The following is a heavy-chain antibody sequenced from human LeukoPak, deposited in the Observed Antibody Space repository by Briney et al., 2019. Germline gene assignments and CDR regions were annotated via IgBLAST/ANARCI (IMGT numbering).Heavy chain of an antibody. CDR1: GFTFGNYW. Sequence: PGGSLRLSCAASGFTFGNYWINWVRQAPGKGLEWLASIQQDGSETYYVDSVKGRFTISRDSARNSLSLQMNSLRAEDTAVYYCARGGNYALHYWGQGALVTVSS. D-gene: IGHD1-26*01. CDR2: IQQDGSET. V-gene: IGHV3-7*05. J-gene: IGHJ4*02. CDR3: ARGGNYALHY.